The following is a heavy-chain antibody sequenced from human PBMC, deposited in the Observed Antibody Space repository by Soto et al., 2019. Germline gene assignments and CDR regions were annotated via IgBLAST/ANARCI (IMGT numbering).Heavy chain of an antibody. V-gene: IGHV1-69*01. J-gene: IGHJ4*02. Sequence: QEQLVQSGAEVQKPGSSVNVSCKASGGLFSSYPISWVRQVPGQGLEWMGGIIPVFQTASYTQRLQGRVTNTTDESTNTAYMELSSLRSEYTAMYYWASGGSGYTWFNEFWGPGTLVTVSS. CDR1: GGLFSSYP. CDR3: ASGGSGYTWFNEF. D-gene: IGHD3-22*01. CDR2: IIPVFQTA.